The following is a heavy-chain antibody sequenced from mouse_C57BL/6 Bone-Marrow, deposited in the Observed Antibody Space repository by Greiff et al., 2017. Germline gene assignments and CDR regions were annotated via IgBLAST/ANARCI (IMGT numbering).Heavy chain of an antibody. CDR3: ARGTYYYDSSRFDY. D-gene: IGHD1-1*01. Sequence: QVQLKESGPGILQPSQTLSLTCSFSGFSLSTFGMGVGWIRQPSGKGLEWLAHIWWDDDKYYKPALKSRLTISKDTSKNQVFLKIATVDTADTATYYCARGTYYYDSSRFDYWGQGTTLTVSS. CDR2: IWWDDDK. J-gene: IGHJ2*01. V-gene: IGHV8-8*01. CDR1: GFSLSTFGMG.